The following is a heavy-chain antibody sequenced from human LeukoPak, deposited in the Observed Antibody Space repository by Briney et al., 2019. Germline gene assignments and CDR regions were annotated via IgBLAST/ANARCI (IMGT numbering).Heavy chain of an antibody. Sequence: ASVKVSCKASGYTFTGYYMHWVRQAPGQGLEWMGRINPDSGDTNYAQKFQGRVTMTRDTSINTAYMELSRLTSDDTAAYYCARDRLGNYYLVDFWGQGTLVTVSS. J-gene: IGHJ4*02. V-gene: IGHV1-2*06. CDR2: INPDSGDT. CDR1: GYTFTGYY. D-gene: IGHD1-26*01. CDR3: ARDRLGNYYLVDF.